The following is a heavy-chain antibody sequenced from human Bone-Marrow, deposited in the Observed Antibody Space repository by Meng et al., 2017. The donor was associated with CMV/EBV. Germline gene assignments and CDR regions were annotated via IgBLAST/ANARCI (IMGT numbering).Heavy chain of an antibody. CDR2: IYYSGST. J-gene: IGHJ6*02. V-gene: IGHV4-31*03. Sequence: SETLSLTCTVSGGSISSGGYYWSWIRQPPGKGLEWIGYIYYSGSTYYNPSLKSRVTISVDTSKNQFSLKLSSVTAADTAVYYCARGGSGYYLYYYYGMDVWGQGTTVTVSS. D-gene: IGHD3-22*01. CDR1: GGSISSGGYY. CDR3: ARGGSGYYLYYYYGMDV.